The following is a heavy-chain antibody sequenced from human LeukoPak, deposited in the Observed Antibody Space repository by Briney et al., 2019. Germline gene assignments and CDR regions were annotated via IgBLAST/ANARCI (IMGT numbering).Heavy chain of an antibody. CDR2: FDPEDGET. J-gene: IGHJ6*02. CDR1: GYTLTELS. D-gene: IGHD1-26*01. CDR3: ARARGGKWASYYYYGMDV. Sequence: ASVKVSCKVSGYTLTELSMHWVRQAPGKGLEWMGGFDPEDGETIYAQKFQGRVTITRDTSASTAYMELSSLRSEDTAVYYCARARGGKWASYYYYGMDVWGQGTTVTVSS. V-gene: IGHV1-24*01.